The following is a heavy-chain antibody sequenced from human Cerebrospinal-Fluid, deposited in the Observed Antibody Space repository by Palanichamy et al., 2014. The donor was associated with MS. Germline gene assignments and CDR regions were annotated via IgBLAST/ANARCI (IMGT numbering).Heavy chain of an antibody. J-gene: IGHJ6*02. Sequence: QVQLVQSGAEVKKPGSSVKVSCKTSGGTFNSDAISWVRQAPGQGLQWMGGIIPMFSIVNYAQKFQGRATITADESTSTADMELSSLRSEDTAVYYCARVLRREGYNSYYYNGMDVWGQGTTVTVSS. CDR3: ARVLRREGYNSYYYNGMDV. V-gene: IGHV1-69*01. CDR2: IIPMFSIV. D-gene: IGHD5-24*01. CDR1: GGTFNSDA.